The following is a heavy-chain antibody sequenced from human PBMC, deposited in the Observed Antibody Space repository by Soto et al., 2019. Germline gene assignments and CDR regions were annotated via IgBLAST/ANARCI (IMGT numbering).Heavy chain of an antibody. Sequence: EVQVVESGGGLIQPGGSLRLSCAVSGFTVTINYMSWVRQAPGKGLEWVSVIYSGGTIYYADSVKGRCTISRDTAKNTLYLQMNSLRGEDTAVYYCHGYGYWGQGTLVTVSS. V-gene: IGHV3-53*01. CDR1: GFTVTINY. J-gene: IGHJ4*02. CDR3: HGYGY. D-gene: IGHD5-12*01. CDR2: IYSGGTI.